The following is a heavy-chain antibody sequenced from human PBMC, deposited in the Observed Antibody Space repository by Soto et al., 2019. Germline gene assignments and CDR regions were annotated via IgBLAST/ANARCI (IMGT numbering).Heavy chain of an antibody. J-gene: IGHJ6*02. V-gene: IGHV6-1*01. D-gene: IGHD1-26*01. CDR2: TYYRSKWYN. CDR1: GDSVPSNSAA. CDR3: ARDLVGALYGMDV. Sequence: QALSLTFAISGDSVPSNSAAWNLIRHSPSRGLEWLGRTYYRSKWYNDYAVSVKSRITINPDTSKNQFSLQLNSVTPEDTAVYYCARDLVGALYGMDVWGQGTTVTVSS.